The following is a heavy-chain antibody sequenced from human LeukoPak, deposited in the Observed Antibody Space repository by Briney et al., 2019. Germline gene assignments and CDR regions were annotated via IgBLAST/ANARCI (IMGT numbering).Heavy chain of an antibody. D-gene: IGHD6-13*01. Sequence: SETLSLTCTVSGGSISSYFWSWIRQPPGKGLEWIGYIYYSGSTNYNPSLKSRVTISVDTSKNQFSLKLSSVTAADTAVYYCARLLAAAYFDYWGQGTLVTVSS. CDR2: IYYSGST. V-gene: IGHV4-59*08. J-gene: IGHJ4*02. CDR1: GGSISSYF. CDR3: ARLLAAAYFDY.